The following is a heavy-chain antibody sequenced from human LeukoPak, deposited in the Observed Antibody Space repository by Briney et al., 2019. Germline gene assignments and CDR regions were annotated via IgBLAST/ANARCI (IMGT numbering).Heavy chain of an antibody. CDR1: GFTFSSYA. Sequence: GGSLRLSCAASGFTFSSYAMSWVRQAPGKGLEWVSAISNSGGNTYYGDSVKGRFTISRDNSKNALYLQMNSLRAEDTAVYYCAKMALPEYFQHWGQGTLVTVSS. CDR2: ISNSGGNT. V-gene: IGHV3-23*01. D-gene: IGHD5-24*01. J-gene: IGHJ1*01. CDR3: AKMALPEYFQH.